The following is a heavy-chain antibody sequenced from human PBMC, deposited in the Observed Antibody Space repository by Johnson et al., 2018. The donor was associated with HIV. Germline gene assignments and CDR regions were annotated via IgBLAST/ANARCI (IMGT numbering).Heavy chain of an antibody. V-gene: IGHV3-48*01. CDR1: GFTFSSYG. Sequence: VQLVESGGGVVQPGRSLRLSCAASGFTFSSYGMHWVRQAPGKGLEWVSYISASGSTSRYADSVKGRFTISRDTYGSMYLQMDGLRAEDTAVYYCAREVHGYAFDIWGQGTMVTVSS. CDR2: ISASGSTS. D-gene: IGHD1-1*01. J-gene: IGHJ3*02. CDR3: AREVHGYAFDI.